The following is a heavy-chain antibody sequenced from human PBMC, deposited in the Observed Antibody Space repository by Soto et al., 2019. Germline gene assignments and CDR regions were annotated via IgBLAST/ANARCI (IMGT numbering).Heavy chain of an antibody. CDR3: ATKHDYSNYYGMDV. V-gene: IGHV1-69*13. D-gene: IGHD4-4*01. J-gene: IGHJ6*02. CDR2: IIPIFGTA. CDR1: GGTFRSYS. Sequence: GASVKVSCKASGGTFRSYSISWVLQAPGQGLEWMGGIIPIFGTANYAQKFQGRVTITADESTSTAYMELSSLRSEDTAVYYCATKHDYSNYYGMDVWGQGTTVTVSS.